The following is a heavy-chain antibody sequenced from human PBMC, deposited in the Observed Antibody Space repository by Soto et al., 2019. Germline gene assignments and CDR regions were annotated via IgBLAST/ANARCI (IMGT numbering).Heavy chain of an antibody. D-gene: IGHD3-10*01. CDR3: ARVKTMVRGGLWYYYGMDV. V-gene: IGHV1-69*06. J-gene: IGHJ6*02. CDR2: IIPIFGTT. Sequence: SVKVSCKASGCNSSSYIITCVRQAPGQVLEWVGGIIPIFGTTNYAQKFQGSVTIIADKSTSTAYMELSSLASEDTAVYYCARVKTMVRGGLWYYYGMDVWGQGTTVTVSS. CDR1: GCNSSSYI.